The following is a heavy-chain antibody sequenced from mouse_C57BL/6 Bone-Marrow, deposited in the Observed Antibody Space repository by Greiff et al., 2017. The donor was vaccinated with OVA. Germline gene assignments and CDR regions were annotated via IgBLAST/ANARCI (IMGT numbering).Heavy chain of an antibody. CDR2: IYPGDGDT. Sequence: QVQLQQSGPELVKPGASVKISCKASGYAFSSSWMNWVKQRPGKGLEWIGRIYPGDGDTNYNGKFKGKATLTADKSSSTAYMQLSSLTSEDSAVDFCADTTVVAPDRFAYWGQGTLVTVSA. J-gene: IGHJ3*01. V-gene: IGHV1-82*01. D-gene: IGHD1-1*01. CDR1: GYAFSSSW. CDR3: ADTTVVAPDRFAY.